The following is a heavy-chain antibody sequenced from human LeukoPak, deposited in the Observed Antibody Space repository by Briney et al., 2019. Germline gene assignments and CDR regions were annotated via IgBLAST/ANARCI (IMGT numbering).Heavy chain of an antibody. CDR2: IKKKSGGATTDYT. D-gene: IGHD1-1*01. J-gene: IGHJ4*02. V-gene: IGHV3-15*01. CDR1: GFSFSDAW. CDR3: TTYSVLGTGPFDY. Sequence: PGGSLRLSCAASGFSFSDAWMNWVRQAPGKGLEWVGRIKKKSGGATTDYTDYAAPVKGRFTVSRDDSRSTLYLEMDSLKTEDTAVYYCTTYSVLGTGPFDYWGQGTLVTVSS.